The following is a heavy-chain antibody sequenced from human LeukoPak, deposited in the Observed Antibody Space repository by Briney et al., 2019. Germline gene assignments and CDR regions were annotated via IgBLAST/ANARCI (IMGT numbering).Heavy chain of an antibody. V-gene: IGHV4-39*07. CDR3: ARDSGYRSPATWNPGQNWFDP. CDR1: GGSISSTSYY. Sequence: PSETLSLTCSVSGGSISSTSYYWGWIRQPPGKGLEWIVSVYYSGSTYYNPSLQSRVTISVDTSKNQFSLKLSSVTAADTAVYYCARDSGYRSPATWNPGQNWFDPWGQGTLVTVSS. CDR2: VYYSGST. D-gene: IGHD3-16*02. J-gene: IGHJ5*02.